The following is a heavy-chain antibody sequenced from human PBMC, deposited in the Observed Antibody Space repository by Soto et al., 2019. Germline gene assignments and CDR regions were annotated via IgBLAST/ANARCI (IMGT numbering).Heavy chain of an antibody. CDR2: ISYDGSKK. D-gene: IGHD5-12*01. CDR1: GLTFSSYP. V-gene: IGHV3-30-3*01. J-gene: IGHJ4*02. CDR3: AREVEMATIEGYRYYFDN. Sequence: GGSLRHSCAASGLTFSSYPMHWVRQATGKGLEWVAVISYDGSKKYYADSVRGRFTISRYNSKNTLYLQMSSLRAEDTAVYYCAREVEMATIEGYRYYFDNWGQGTLVTVSS.